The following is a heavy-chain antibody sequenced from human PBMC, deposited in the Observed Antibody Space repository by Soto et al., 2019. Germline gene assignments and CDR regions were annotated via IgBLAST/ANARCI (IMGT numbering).Heavy chain of an antibody. D-gene: IGHD5-12*01. V-gene: IGHV3-7*01. Sequence: EVQLVESGGGLVQPGGSLRLSCADSGFTFSNYWMSWVRQAPGKGLEWVANIKQDGTEKNYVDSVRGRFTISRDNAKNSLDLQMNSLPAEDPAVYYCASVAIWGQGTLVTVSS. CDR2: IKQDGTEK. CDR1: GFTFSNYW. CDR3: ASVAI. J-gene: IGHJ4*02.